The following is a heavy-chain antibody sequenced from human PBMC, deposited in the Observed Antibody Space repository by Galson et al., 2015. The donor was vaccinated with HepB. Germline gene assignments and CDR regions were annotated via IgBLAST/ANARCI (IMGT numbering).Heavy chain of an antibody. Sequence: SVKVSCKASGYTFTSYAMHWVRQAPGQRLEWMGWINAGNGNTKYSQKFQGRVTITRDTSASTAYMELSSLRSEDMAVYYCARDYSSSWPRGYFDYWGQGTLVTVSS. J-gene: IGHJ4*02. CDR3: ARDYSSSWPRGYFDY. CDR1: GYTFTSYA. CDR2: INAGNGNT. D-gene: IGHD6-13*01. V-gene: IGHV1-3*01.